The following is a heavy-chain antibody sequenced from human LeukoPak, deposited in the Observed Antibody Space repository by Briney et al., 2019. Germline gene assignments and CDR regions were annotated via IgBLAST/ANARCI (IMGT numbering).Heavy chain of an antibody. CDR3: AKGDEYNNGALGGMDV. CDR1: GFTFSDYY. J-gene: IGHJ6*02. Sequence: GGSLRLSCAASGFTFSDYYMSWIRQAPGKGLEWVSYISSSGSTIYYADSVKGLFTISRDNSKNTLYLQMNSLRAEDTAVYYCAKGDEYNNGALGGMDVWGQGTTVTVSS. CDR2: ISSSGSTI. D-gene: IGHD5-18*01. V-gene: IGHV3-11*04.